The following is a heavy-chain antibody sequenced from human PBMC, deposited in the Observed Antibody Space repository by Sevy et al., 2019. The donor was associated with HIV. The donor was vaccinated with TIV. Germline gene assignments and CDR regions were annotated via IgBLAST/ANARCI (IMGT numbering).Heavy chain of an antibody. V-gene: IGHV4-59*01. D-gene: IGHD6-13*01. CDR2: IYYSGST. CDR3: AGGGTAAGSRYYYYDYKDV. J-gene: IGHJ6*03. Sequence: SETLSLTCTVSGGSISSYYWSWIRQPPGKGLEWIGYIYYSGSTNYNPSPKSRVTISVDTSKNQFSLKLSSVTAADTAVYYCAGGGTAAGSRYYYYDYKDVWGKGTTVTVSS. CDR1: GGSISSYY.